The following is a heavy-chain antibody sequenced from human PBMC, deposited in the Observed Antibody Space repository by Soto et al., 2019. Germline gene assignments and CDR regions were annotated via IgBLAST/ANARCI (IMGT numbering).Heavy chain of an antibody. CDR2: ISSSSSYI. D-gene: IGHD4-4*01. CDR3: VKPPVITASYYYYDMDV. V-gene: IGHV3-21*04. CDR1: GFTFSSYS. J-gene: IGHJ6*02. Sequence: GGSLRLSCAASGFTFSSYSMNWVRQAPGKGLEWVSSISSSSSYIYYADSVKGRFTVSRDNSKNTVFLQMNSLRDEDTAVYYCVKPPVITASYYYYDMDVWGQGTTVTASS.